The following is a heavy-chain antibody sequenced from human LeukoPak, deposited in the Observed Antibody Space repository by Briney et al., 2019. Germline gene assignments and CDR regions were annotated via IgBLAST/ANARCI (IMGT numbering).Heavy chain of an antibody. V-gene: IGHV3-20*04. CDR2: INWNGGST. CDR1: GFTFDDYG. D-gene: IGHD3-16*02. J-gene: IGHJ4*02. CDR3: ARDQMITFGGVIVAFDY. Sequence: GGSLRLSCAASGFTFDDYGVSWVRQAPGKGLEWVSGINWNGGSTGYADSVKGRFTISRDNAKNSLYLQMNSLRAEDTALYYCARDQMITFGGVIVAFDYWGQGTLVTVSS.